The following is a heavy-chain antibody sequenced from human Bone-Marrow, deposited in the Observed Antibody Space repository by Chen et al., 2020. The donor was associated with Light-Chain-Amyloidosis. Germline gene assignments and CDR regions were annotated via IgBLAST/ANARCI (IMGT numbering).Heavy chain of an antibody. CDR3: VKDIEQYQLLFGLGY. CDR1: GFTFDDFT. V-gene: IGHV3-43*01. J-gene: IGHJ4*02. D-gene: IGHD2-2*01. Sequence: EVQLVESGGVVVQPGGSLRLSCAASGFTFDDFTMHWVRQVPGKALEWVSLISWDGRSTYYADSVKGRFTISRDNSKNSLYLQMNSLRTEDTALYYCVKDIEQYQLLFGLGYWGQGTLVTVSS. CDR2: ISWDGRST.